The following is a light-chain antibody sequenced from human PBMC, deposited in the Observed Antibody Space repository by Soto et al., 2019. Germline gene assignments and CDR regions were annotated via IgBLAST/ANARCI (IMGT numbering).Light chain of an antibody. V-gene: IGKV3D-20*02. CDR3: QQRSNWPQT. CDR2: DAS. Sequence: ETVLTQSPGTLSLSPWDRASLSCRASQSVSSSYLAWYQQKPGQAPRLLIYDASRRATGIPDRFSGSGSGTDFILTISSLEPEDFAVYYCQQRSNWPQTFGQGTKVDIK. J-gene: IGKJ1*01. CDR1: QSVSSSY.